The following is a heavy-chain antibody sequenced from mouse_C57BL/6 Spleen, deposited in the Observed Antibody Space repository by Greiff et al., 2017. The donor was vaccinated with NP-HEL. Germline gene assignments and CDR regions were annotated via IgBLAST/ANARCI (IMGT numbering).Heavy chain of an antibody. D-gene: IGHD2-1*01. J-gene: IGHJ4*01. CDR3: TLDGNGILGYAMDY. V-gene: IGHV6-6*01. Sequence: EVKLVESGGGLVQPGGSMKLSCAASGFTFSDAWMDWVRQSQEKGLEWVAEIRNKANNHATYYAESVKGRFTISRDDSKSSVYLQMNSLRAEDTGIYYCTLDGNGILGYAMDYWGQGTSVTVSS. CDR2: IRNKANNHAT. CDR1: GFTFSDAW.